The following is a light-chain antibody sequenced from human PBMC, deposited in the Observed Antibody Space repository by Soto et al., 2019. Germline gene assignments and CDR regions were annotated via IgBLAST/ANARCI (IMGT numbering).Light chain of an antibody. J-gene: IGKJ4*01. CDR3: QQLNSYPLP. V-gene: IGKV1-9*01. Sequence: DIQLTQSPSFLSASVGDRVTITCLASQGISSYLAWYQQKPGKAPKLLIYAASTLQSGVPSRFSGSGSGTECTLTISILQPEDVATYYCQQLNSYPLPFSGGTRVEIK. CDR2: AAS. CDR1: QGISSY.